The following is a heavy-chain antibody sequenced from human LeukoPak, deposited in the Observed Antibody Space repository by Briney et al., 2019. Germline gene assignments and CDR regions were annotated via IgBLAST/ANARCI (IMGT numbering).Heavy chain of an antibody. V-gene: IGHV4-39*07. CDR2: IYYSGST. Sequence: SSETLSLTCTVSGGSISRSSYYWGWIRQPPGKGLEWIGSIYYSGSTYYNPSLKSRVTISVDTSKKQISLKLRSVTAADTAIYYCARAPVYGDFFFDYWGQGTLVTVSS. CDR1: GGSISRSSYY. J-gene: IGHJ4*02. D-gene: IGHD4-17*01. CDR3: ARAPVYGDFFFDY.